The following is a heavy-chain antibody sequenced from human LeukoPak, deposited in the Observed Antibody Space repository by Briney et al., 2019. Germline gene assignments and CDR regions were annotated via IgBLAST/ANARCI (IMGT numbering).Heavy chain of an antibody. CDR1: GFTFSSYA. CDR2: ISGSGGST. V-gene: IGHV3-23*01. Sequence: GGSLRLSCAASGFTFSSYAMSWVRQAPGKGLEWVSAISGSGGSTYYADSVKGRFTISRDNSKNTLYLQMNSLRAEDTAAYYCAKVGLRYCSSTSCYAINFDYWGQGTLVTVSS. CDR3: AKVGLRYCSSTSCYAINFDY. D-gene: IGHD2-2*01. J-gene: IGHJ4*02.